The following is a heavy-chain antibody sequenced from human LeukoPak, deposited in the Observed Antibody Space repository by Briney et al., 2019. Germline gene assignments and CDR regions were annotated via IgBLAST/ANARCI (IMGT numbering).Heavy chain of an antibody. V-gene: IGHV3-30*01. CDR2: ILYDGSMK. J-gene: IGHJ4*02. D-gene: IGHD3-22*01. CDR3: ARDPRGPTGYDSSGRDSFDY. CDR1: GFTFSGYV. Sequence: GRSLRLSCAASGFTFSGYVMHWVRQAPGKGLEWVGVILYDGSMKYYADSVKGRFTISRDNSKNTLYLQMDGLRAEDTAVYYCARDPRGPTGYDSSGRDSFDYWGQGTLVTVSS.